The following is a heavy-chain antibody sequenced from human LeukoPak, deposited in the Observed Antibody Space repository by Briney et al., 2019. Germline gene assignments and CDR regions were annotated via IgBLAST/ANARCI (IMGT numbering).Heavy chain of an antibody. CDR3: ARHDAVPVIRRGFDL. J-gene: IGHJ5*02. CDR1: SGSLINYY. D-gene: IGHD2-2*01. Sequence: PSETLSLTCTVSSGSLINYYWSWIRQPPGKGLEWVGYIFYSGATYYYPSLESRVTISVDTYNNQFSLNLKFVTAADTAVYFCARHDAVPVIRRGFDLWGQGTLVTVSS. CDR2: IFYSGAT. V-gene: IGHV4-59*08.